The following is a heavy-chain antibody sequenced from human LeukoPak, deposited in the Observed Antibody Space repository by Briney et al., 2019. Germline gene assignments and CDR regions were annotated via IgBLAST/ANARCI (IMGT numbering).Heavy chain of an antibody. CDR3: VRAHSIASYYYGVDV. CDR1: GGSISSGSYY. D-gene: IGHD2/OR15-2a*01. CDR2: IYTSGST. V-gene: IGHV4-61*02. J-gene: IGHJ6*02. Sequence: SQTLSLTCTVSGGSISSGSYYWSWIRQPAGKGLEWIGRIYTSGSTNYNPSLKSRVTISVDTSKIQFSLKLSSVTAADTAVYYCVRAHSIASYYYGVDVWGQGTTVTVSS.